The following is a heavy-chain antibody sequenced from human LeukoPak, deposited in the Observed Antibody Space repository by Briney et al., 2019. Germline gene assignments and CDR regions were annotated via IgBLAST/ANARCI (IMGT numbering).Heavy chain of an antibody. CDR2: IGATGNT. Sequence: GRSLRLSCAASGFTFSSYGMHWVRQAPGKGLEWVSTIGATGNTFYADSVKGRFTISRDRSKNTLDLQMSSLRAEDTAVYYCAKRGDRSGYYLYFESWGQGTLVTVSS. J-gene: IGHJ4*02. V-gene: IGHV3-23*01. CDR3: AKRGDRSGYYLYFES. D-gene: IGHD3-3*01. CDR1: GFTFSSYG.